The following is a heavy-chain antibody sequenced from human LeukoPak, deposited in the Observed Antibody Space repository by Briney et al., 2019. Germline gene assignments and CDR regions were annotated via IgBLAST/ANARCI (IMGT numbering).Heavy chain of an antibody. J-gene: IGHJ6*02. CDR3: ARAAVPAAPAYYGMDV. D-gene: IGHD2-2*01. Sequence: GGSLRLSCAASGFTFSSYEMNWVRQAPGKGLEWVSYIGSSGSTIYYADSVKGRFTISRDNAKNSLYLQMNSLRAEDTAVYYCARAAVPAAPAYYGMDVWGQGTTVTVSS. V-gene: IGHV3-48*03. CDR2: IGSSGSTI. CDR1: GFTFSSYE.